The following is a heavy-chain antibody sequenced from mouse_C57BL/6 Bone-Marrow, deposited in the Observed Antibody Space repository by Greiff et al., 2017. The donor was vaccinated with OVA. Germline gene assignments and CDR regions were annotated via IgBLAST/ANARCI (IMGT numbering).Heavy chain of an antibody. CDR3: ARWATYNSNYGYAMDY. D-gene: IGHD2-5*01. J-gene: IGHJ4*01. V-gene: IGHV1-53*01. CDR2: INPSNGGT. CDR1: GYTFTSYW. Sequence: QVQLQQPGTELVKPGASVKLSCKASGYTFTSYWMHWVKQRPGQGLEWIGNINPSNGGTNYNEKFKSKATLTVDKSSSTAYMQLSSLTSEDSAVYYCARWATYNSNYGYAMDYWGQGTSVTVSS.